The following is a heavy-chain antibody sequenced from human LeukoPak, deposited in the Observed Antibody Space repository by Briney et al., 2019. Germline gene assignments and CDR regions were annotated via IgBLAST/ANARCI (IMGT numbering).Heavy chain of an antibody. CDR1: GFTFTSYA. V-gene: IGHV3-23*01. Sequence: GGSLRLSCAASGFTFTSYAMSWVRQAPGKWLEWVSSISASGGSTFYADSVKGRFTISRDNSKNTLFLQMNSLRAEDTAVYYCPKGASSTWFDPWGQGTLVTVSS. J-gene: IGHJ5*02. CDR3: PKGASSTWFDP. CDR2: ISASGGST. D-gene: IGHD2-15*01.